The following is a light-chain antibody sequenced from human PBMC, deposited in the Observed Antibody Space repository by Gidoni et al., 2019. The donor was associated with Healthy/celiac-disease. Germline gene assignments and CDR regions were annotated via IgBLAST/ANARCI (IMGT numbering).Light chain of an antibody. CDR3: QQRSNWPRT. V-gene: IGKV3-11*01. J-gene: IGKJ1*01. CDR1: QSVSSY. CDR2: DAS. Sequence: EIVLTQSPATLSLSPGERATLSCRASQSVSSYLAWYHQKPGKAPRLLIYDASNRATGIPARFSGSGSGTDFTLTISSLEPEDFAVYYCQQRSNWPRTFXQXTKVEIK.